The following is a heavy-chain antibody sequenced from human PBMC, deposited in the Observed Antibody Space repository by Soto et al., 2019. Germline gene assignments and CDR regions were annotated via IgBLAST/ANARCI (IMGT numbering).Heavy chain of an antibody. V-gene: IGHV3-74*01. CDR2: ISVDGGDT. Sequence: EVQLVESGGGLVQPGVSLRLSCSTSSFTLSDYWMHWVRQVPGKGLLWVSRISVDGGDTTYADSVKGRFTISRDNAKNTLYLQMDTLRAEDTAIYYCVRAPEQRPIDYWGPGSLVTVSS. CDR3: VRAPEQRPIDY. J-gene: IGHJ4*01. CDR1: SFTLSDYW. D-gene: IGHD6-19*01.